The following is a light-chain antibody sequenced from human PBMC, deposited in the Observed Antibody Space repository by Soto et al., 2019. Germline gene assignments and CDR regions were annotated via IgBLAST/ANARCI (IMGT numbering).Light chain of an antibody. J-gene: IGKJ1*01. CDR3: QQLNSYPL. CDR2: AAS. CDR1: QGISSY. V-gene: IGKV1-9*01. Sequence: IQLTQSPSSLSASVGDRVTITCRASQGISSYLAWYQQKPGKAPKLLIYAASTLQSGVPLRFSGSGSGTDFTLTISSLQPEDFATYYCQQLNSYPLFGQGTKVEIK.